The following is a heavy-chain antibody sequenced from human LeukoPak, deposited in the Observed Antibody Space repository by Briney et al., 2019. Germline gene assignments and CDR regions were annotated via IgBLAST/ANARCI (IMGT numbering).Heavy chain of an antibody. V-gene: IGHV4-59*08. CDR1: GGSISSYY. D-gene: IGHD1-26*01. J-gene: IGHJ4*02. CDR3: ARLGPQLLDY. CDR2: IYYSGST. Sequence: SETLSLTCTVSGGSISSYYWSWIRQPPGKGLEWIGYIYYSGSTNYNPSLKSRVTISVDTSKNQFSLKLSPVTAADTAVYYCARLGPQLLDYWGQGTLVTVSS.